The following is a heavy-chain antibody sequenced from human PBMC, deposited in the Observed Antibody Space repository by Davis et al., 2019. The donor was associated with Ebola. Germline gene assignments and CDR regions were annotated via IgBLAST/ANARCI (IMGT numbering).Heavy chain of an antibody. CDR1: GFSLSSYT. Sequence: GESLKIPCAASGFSLSSYTMNWVRQAPGKGLEWVSSLSSGSTYIYYADSVKGRFTISRDNAKNSLYLQMNSLRAEDTAVYFCARVDILTGYNSHYYYGMDVWGKGTTVTVSS. V-gene: IGHV3-21*01. CDR2: LSSGSTYI. J-gene: IGHJ6*04. D-gene: IGHD3-9*01. CDR3: ARVDILTGYNSHYYYGMDV.